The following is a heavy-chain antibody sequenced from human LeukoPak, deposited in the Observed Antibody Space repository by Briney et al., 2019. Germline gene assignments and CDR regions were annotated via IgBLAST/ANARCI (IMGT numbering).Heavy chain of an antibody. V-gene: IGHV1-18*01. CDR1: GYTFTSYG. CDR3: ARSPRGGSGAYYYYGMDV. CDR2: ISAYNGST. J-gene: IGHJ6*02. Sequence: ASVKVSCKASGYTFTSYGISWVRQAPGQGLEWMGWISAYNGSTNYAQKLQGRVTMTTDTSTSTAYMELRSLRSDDTAVYYCARSPRGGSGAYYYYGMDVWGQGTTVTVSS. D-gene: IGHD1-26*01.